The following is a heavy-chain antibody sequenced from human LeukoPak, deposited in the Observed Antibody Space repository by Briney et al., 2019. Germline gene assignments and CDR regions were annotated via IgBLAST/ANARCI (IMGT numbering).Heavy chain of an antibody. CDR3: ARAWRYCSSTSCYFQH. CDR1: GGTFSRYA. D-gene: IGHD2-2*01. Sequence: ASVKVSCKASGGTFSRYAISWVRQAPGQGLEWMGGIIPIFGTANYAQKFQGRVTITTDESTSTAYMELSSLRSEDTAVYYCARAWRYCSSTSCYFQHWGQGTLVTVSS. CDR2: IIPIFGTA. J-gene: IGHJ1*01. V-gene: IGHV1-69*05.